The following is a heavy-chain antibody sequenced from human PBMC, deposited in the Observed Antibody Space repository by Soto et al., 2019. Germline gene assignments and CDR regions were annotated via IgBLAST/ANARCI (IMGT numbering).Heavy chain of an antibody. CDR2: ISYDGSNK. CDR3: ARDIYSSSSFRGYYYYGMDV. J-gene: IGHJ6*02. Sequence: GGSLRLSCAASGFTFSSYAMHWVRQAAGKGLEWVAVISYDGSNKYYADSVKGRFTISRDNSKNTLYLQMNSLRAEDTAVYYCARDIYSSSSFRGYYYYGMDVWGQGTTVTVSS. D-gene: IGHD6-6*01. V-gene: IGHV3-30-3*01. CDR1: GFTFSSYA.